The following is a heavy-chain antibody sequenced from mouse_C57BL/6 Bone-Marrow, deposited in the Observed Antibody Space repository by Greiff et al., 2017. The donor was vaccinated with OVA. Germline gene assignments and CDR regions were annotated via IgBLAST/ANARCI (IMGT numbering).Heavy chain of an antibody. V-gene: IGHV1-64*01. J-gene: IGHJ4*01. CDR1: GYTFTSYW. Sequence: VQLQQPGAELVKPGASVKLSCKASGYTFTSYWMHGVKQRPGQGLEGIGMIHPNSGSTNYNEKFKSKATLTIDKSSSTAYMQLSSLTSEDSAVYYCARSRSLYAMDYWGQGTSVTVSS. D-gene: IGHD6-2*01. CDR3: ARSRSLYAMDY. CDR2: IHPNSGST.